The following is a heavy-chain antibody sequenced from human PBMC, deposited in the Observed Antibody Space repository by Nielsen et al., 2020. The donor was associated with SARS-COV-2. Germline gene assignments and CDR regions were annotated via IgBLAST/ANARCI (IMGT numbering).Heavy chain of an antibody. CDR2: IYYSGST. D-gene: IGHD7-27*01. J-gene: IGHJ5*02. V-gene: IGHV4-59*01. Sequence: SETLSLTCTVSGGSISSYYWSWIRQPPGKGLEWIGYIYYSGSTNYNPSLKSRVTISVDTSKNQFSLNLSSVTAADTAVYYCARVKGWGNWFDPWGQGTLVTVSS. CDR3: ARVKGWGNWFDP. CDR1: GGSISSYY.